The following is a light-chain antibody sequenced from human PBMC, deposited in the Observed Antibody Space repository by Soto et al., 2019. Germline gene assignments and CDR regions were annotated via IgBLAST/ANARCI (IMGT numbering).Light chain of an antibody. CDR1: SRDVGNYNL. J-gene: IGLJ3*02. CDR3: SSYTSGSVL. V-gene: IGLV2-14*01. CDR2: DVS. Sequence: LTQPASVSGSPGQSITVSCTGTSRDVGNYNLVSWYQQHPGKAPKVIIYDVSNRPSGVSDRFSASKSGNTASLTISGLQTEDEAVYFCSSYTSGSVLFGGGTKVTVL.